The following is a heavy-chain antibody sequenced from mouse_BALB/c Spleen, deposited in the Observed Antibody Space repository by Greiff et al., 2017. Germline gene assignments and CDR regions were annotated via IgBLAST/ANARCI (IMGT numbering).Heavy chain of an antibody. D-gene: IGHD1-1*01. V-gene: IGHV5-15*02. CDR2: ISNLAYSI. J-gene: IGHJ1*01. CDR1: GFTFSDYG. CDR3: AREYYGYGYFDV. Sequence: DVMLVESGGGLVQPGGSRKLSCAASGFTFSDYGMAWVRQAPGKGPEWVAFISNLAYSIYYADTVTGRFTISRENAKNTLYLEMSSLRSEDTAMYYCAREYYGYGYFDVWGAGTTVTVSS.